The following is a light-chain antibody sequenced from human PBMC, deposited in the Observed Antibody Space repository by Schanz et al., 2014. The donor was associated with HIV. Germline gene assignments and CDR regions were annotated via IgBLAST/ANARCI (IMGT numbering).Light chain of an antibody. CDR2: EVS. J-gene: IGLJ1*01. CDR1: SSDVGGYNY. CDR3: ASYTNSATFV. Sequence: QSVLTQPPSASGSPGQSVTISCTGTSSDVGGYNYVSWYQQHPGKAPKLMIYEVSKRPSGVPDRFSGSTSGNTAFLTVSGLQAEDEADYYCASYTNSATFVFGTGTKLTVL. V-gene: IGLV2-8*01.